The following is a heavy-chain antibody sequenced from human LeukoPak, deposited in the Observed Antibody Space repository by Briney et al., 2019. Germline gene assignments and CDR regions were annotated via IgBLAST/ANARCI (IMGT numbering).Heavy chain of an antibody. CDR1: GGSISSYY. Sequence: SETLSLTCTVSGGSISSYYWSWIRQPPGKGLEWIGYIYYSGSTNYNPSLKSRVTISVDTSKNQFSLKLSSVTAADTAVYYCAKGSTVVGPTNFQYLHRWGQGTLVTVSS. CDR2: IYYSGST. V-gene: IGHV4-59*01. J-gene: IGHJ1*01. D-gene: IGHD1-26*01. CDR3: AKGSTVVGPTNFQYLHR.